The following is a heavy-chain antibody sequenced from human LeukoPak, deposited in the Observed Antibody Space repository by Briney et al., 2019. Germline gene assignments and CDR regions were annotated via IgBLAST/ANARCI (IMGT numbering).Heavy chain of an antibody. V-gene: IGHV3-7*01. CDR2: IRRDGSEK. J-gene: IGHJ4*02. CDR3: ARGGPAAGRFDY. CDR1: GFTFSNYY. D-gene: IGHD6-13*01. Sequence: QPGGSLRLSCAASGFTFSNYYMHWVRQAPGKGPEWVADIRRDGSEKNYMDSLKGRFTISRDNSKNTLYLQMNSLRAEDTAVYYCARGGPAAGRFDYWGQGTLVTVSS.